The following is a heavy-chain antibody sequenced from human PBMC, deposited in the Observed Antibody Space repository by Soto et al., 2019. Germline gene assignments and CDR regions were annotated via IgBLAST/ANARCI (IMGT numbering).Heavy chain of an antibody. V-gene: IGHV1-18*01. J-gene: IGHJ6*02. D-gene: IGHD4-17*01. CDR3: AKDNTATSPSRYRFGMDV. CDR2: TSGYNGNT. Sequence: QLQLMQSGPEVKKPGASLKVSCKASGYSFTSYGISWVRQAPGRGLEWMGWTSGYNGNTNYEQKFKGRVTLTTDAATSPAYMELRSLASDDTAVYYCAKDNTATSPSRYRFGMDVWGPGTTVTVSS. CDR1: GYSFTSYG.